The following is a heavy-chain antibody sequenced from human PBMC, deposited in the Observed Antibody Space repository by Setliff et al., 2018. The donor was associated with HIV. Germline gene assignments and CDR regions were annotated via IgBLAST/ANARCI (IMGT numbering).Heavy chain of an antibody. J-gene: IGHJ6*03. CDR3: ARGARGPYYYYYMDV. D-gene: IGHD3-16*01. Sequence: GGSLRLSCAASGFIFSSYEMNWVRQAPGKGLEWVSSISSTSSTIYYADSVKGRFTISRDNAKNSLYLQMNSLRAEDTAVYYCARGARGPYYYYYMDVWGKGTTVTVSS. CDR1: GFIFSSYE. CDR2: ISSTSSTI. V-gene: IGHV3-48*01.